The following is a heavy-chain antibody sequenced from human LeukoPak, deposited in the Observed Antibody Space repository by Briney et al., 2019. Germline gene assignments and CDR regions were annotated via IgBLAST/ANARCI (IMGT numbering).Heavy chain of an antibody. CDR3: ARAFLL. Sequence: SVNVSCQACVGIFSSYASSGVRQAPGQGLEWMGRIIPILGIAYYVPKFQGRVIIPPHKSTSTAYIALSGLRSDDRAVYYCARAFLLWGQGTLVTVSS. CDR1: VGIFSSYA. V-gene: IGHV1-69*04. CDR2: IIPILGIA. D-gene: IGHD2/OR15-2a*01. J-gene: IGHJ4*02.